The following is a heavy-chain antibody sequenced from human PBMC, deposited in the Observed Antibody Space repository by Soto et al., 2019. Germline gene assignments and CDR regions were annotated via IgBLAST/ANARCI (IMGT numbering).Heavy chain of an antibody. V-gene: IGHV5-51*01. Sequence: GESLKISCKGSGYSFTSYWIGWVRQMPGKGLEWMGIIYPGDSDTRYSPSFQGQVTISADKSISTAYLQWSSLKASDTAMYYCARHGEVGATYYYYGMDVWGQGTTVTVSS. CDR1: GYSFTSYW. D-gene: IGHD1-26*01. J-gene: IGHJ6*02. CDR2: IYPGDSDT. CDR3: ARHGEVGATYYYYGMDV.